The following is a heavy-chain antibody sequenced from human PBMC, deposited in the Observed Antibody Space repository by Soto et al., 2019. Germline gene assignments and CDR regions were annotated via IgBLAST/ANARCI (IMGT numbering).Heavy chain of an antibody. CDR2: IYSGGST. Sequence: GGSLLSCAASGFTVSSNYMSWVRQAPGKGLEWVSVIYSGGSTYYADSVKGRFTISRDNSKNTLYLQMNSLRAEDTAVYYCAREANWYAFDIWGQGTMVTVSS. J-gene: IGHJ3*02. D-gene: IGHD7-27*01. V-gene: IGHV3-66*01. CDR1: GFTVSSNY. CDR3: AREANWYAFDI.